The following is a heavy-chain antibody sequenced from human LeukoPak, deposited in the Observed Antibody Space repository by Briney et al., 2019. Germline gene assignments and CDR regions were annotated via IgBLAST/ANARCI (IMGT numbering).Heavy chain of an antibody. D-gene: IGHD3-10*02. CDR3: AELGITMIGGV. CDR2: ISSSGSTI. CDR1: GDSVSSSNYY. Sequence: LSLTCTVSGDSVSSSNYYWAWIRQPPGKGLEWVSYISSSGSTIYYADSVKGRFTISRDNAKNSLYLQMNSLRAEDTAVYYCAELGITMIGGVWGKGTTVTISS. V-gene: IGHV3-11*04. J-gene: IGHJ6*04.